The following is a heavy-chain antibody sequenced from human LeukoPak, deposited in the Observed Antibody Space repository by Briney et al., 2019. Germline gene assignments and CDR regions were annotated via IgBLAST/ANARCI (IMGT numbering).Heavy chain of an antibody. CDR3: TTARGYYDSSGYYWDDAFDI. Sequence: GGSLRLSCAASGFTFSNAWMSWVRQAPGKGLEWVGRIKSKTDGGTTDYAAPVKGRFTISRDNSKNTLYLQMNSLKTEDTAVYYCTTARGYYDSSGYYWDDAFDIWGQGTMVTVSS. J-gene: IGHJ3*02. V-gene: IGHV3-15*01. CDR2: IKSKTDGGTT. CDR1: GFTFSNAW. D-gene: IGHD3-22*01.